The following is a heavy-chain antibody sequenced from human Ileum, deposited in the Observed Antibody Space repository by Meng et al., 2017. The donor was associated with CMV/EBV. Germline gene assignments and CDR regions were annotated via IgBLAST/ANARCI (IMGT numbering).Heavy chain of an antibody. J-gene: IGHJ5*02. Sequence: TVSGGSNRSGGYYWSWIRQHPGKGLEWIGYIYYSGSTYYNPSLKSRVTISVDTSKNQFSLKLSSVTAADTAVYYCARVSTVTTWFDPWGQGTLVTVSS. D-gene: IGHD4-17*01. CDR1: GGSNRSGGYY. CDR3: ARVSTVTTWFDP. V-gene: IGHV4-31*02. CDR2: IYYSGST.